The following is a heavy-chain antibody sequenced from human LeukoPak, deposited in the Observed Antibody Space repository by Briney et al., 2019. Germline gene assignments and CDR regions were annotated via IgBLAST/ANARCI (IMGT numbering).Heavy chain of an antibody. J-gene: IGHJ4*02. CDR3: ARGAVVAATRGPFDY. V-gene: IGHV4-39*07. CDR2: IYYSGST. Sequence: SETLFLTCTVSGGSISSSSYYWGWIRQPPGKGLEWIGSIYYSGSTYYNPSLKSRVTISVDTSKNQFSLKLSSVTAADTAVYYGARGAVVAATRGPFDYWGQGTLVTVSS. CDR1: GGSISSSSYY. D-gene: IGHD2-15*01.